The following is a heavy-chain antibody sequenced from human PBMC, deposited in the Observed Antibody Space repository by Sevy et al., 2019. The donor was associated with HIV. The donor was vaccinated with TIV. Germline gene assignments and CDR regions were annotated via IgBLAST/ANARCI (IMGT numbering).Heavy chain of an antibody. D-gene: IGHD2-15*01. CDR2: IYPGDSET. CDR1: GFTFSSYW. J-gene: IGHJ5*02. V-gene: IGHV5-51*01. Sequence: GESLKISCKGSGFTFSSYWIAWVRQMPGKGLEWMGIIYPGDSETRYSPSFQGQVTISADKPISTAYLQWSSLKASDTAIYYCARRPGYCSGGSCYFWFDPWGQGTLVTVSS. CDR3: ARRPGYCSGGSCYFWFDP.